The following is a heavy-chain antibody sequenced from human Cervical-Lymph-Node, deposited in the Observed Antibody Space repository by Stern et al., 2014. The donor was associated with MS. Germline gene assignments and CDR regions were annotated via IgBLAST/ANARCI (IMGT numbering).Heavy chain of an antibody. V-gene: IGHV2-70*04. CDR2: IDWDDNK. CDR3: ACSRRGGWTFGY. D-gene: IGHD6-19*01. Sequence: QVTLKESGPALVKPTQTLTLTCTFSGFSLSTTLMRVTWIRQPPGKALEWLARIDWDDNKFYTPTIKTRTTLSKENSTNQRVPTMTNMDPVDTATYYCACSRRGGWTFGYWGQGTLVTVSS. J-gene: IGHJ4*02. CDR1: GFSLSTTLMR.